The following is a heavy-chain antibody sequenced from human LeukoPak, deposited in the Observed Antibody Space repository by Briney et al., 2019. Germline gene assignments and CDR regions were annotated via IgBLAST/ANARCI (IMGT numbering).Heavy chain of an antibody. CDR2: IYYSGST. D-gene: IGHD6-13*01. CDR3: ARHSSSWYVDY. V-gene: IGHV4-59*08. CDR1: GGSISSNY. J-gene: IGHJ4*02. Sequence: SETLSLTRTVSGGSISSNYWSWIRQPPGKGLEWIGYIYYSGSTNYNPSLKSRVTISVDTSKNQFSLKLSSVTAADTAVYYCARHSSSWYVDYWGQGTLVTVSS.